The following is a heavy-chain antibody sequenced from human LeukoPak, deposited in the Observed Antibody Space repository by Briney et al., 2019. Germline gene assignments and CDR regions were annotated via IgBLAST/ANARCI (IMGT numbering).Heavy chain of an antibody. V-gene: IGHV3-21*01. Sequence: PGGSLRLSCAASGFTLSSYSMNWVRQAPGKGLEWVSSISSSSSYIYYADSVKGRFTISRDNAKNSLYLQMNSLRAEDTAVYYCARDLVFLSPSRAVVTRGYNYFDYWGQGTLVTVSS. CDR2: ISSSSSYI. CDR1: GFTLSSYS. D-gene: IGHD4-23*01. J-gene: IGHJ4*02. CDR3: ARDLVFLSPSRAVVTRGYNYFDY.